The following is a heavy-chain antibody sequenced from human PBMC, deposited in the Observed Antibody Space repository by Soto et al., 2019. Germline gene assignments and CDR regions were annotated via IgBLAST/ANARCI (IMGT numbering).Heavy chain of an antibody. D-gene: IGHD3-9*01. J-gene: IGHJ3*02. CDR1: GGSFSGYY. CDR3: ARGRYLRYFDWLPYDAFDI. CDR2: INHSGST. V-gene: IGHV4-34*01. Sequence: QVQLQQWGAGLLKPSETLSLTCAVYGGSFSGYYWSWIRQPPGKGLEWIGEINHSGSTNYNPSLKCRITISVDTSKNQFALKLSSVTAADTAVYYCARGRYLRYFDWLPYDAFDIWGQGTMVTVSS.